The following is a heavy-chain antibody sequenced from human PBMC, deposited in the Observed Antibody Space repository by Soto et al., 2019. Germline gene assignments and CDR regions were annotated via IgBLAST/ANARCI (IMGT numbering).Heavy chain of an antibody. CDR2: IKSKSDGGTT. CDR1: GFTFSEAW. CDR3: TTDLWRIAVVVGSTGYFNP. V-gene: IGHV3-15*01. J-gene: IGHJ5*02. Sequence: GGSLRLSCADSGFTFSEAWMSWVRQAPGKGFDWVGRIKSKSDGGTTEYAAPVRGRFTISRDDSKNTLYLQMSSLKTEDTAVYYCTTDLWRIAVVVGSTGYFNPWGQGTPVTVSS. D-gene: IGHD2-15*01.